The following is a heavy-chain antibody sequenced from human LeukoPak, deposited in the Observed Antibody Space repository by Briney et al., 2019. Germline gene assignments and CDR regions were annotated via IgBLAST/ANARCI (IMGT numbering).Heavy chain of an antibody. V-gene: IGHV1-8*01. Sequence: APVTVSCTASGYTFTIYDINWVRQAPGQGLEWMGWMNPNSGNTGYAQKFQGRVTMTRNTSISTAYMELSSLRSEDTAVYYCASSCGGDCYYRAFVIWGQGTMVTVSS. CDR3: ASSCGGDCYYRAFVI. CDR2: MNPNSGNT. J-gene: IGHJ3*02. CDR1: GYTFTIYD. D-gene: IGHD2-21*02.